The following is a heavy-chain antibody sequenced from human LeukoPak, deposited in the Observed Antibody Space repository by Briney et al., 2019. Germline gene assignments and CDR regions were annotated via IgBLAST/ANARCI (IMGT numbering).Heavy chain of an antibody. Sequence: GESLKISCKGSGYSFTSYLISWVRQMPGKGLEWMGRIDPSDSYTNYSPSFQGHVTISADKSISTAYLQWSSLKASDTAMYYCARHGGNSRRWFDPWGQGTLVTVSS. D-gene: IGHD4-23*01. CDR1: GYSFTSYL. CDR3: ARHGGNSRRWFDP. V-gene: IGHV5-10-1*01. J-gene: IGHJ5*02. CDR2: IDPSDSYT.